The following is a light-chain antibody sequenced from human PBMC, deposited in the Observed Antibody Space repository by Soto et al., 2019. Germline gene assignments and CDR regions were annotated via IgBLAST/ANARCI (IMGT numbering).Light chain of an antibody. V-gene: IGKV1-39*01. J-gene: IGKJ1*01. CDR2: AAS. CDR3: QQSYSTPWT. CDR1: QSIVTY. Sequence: DIQMTQSPSSLSASVGDRVTITCRASQSIVTYLNWYQQKPEKAPKLLIYAASSLQSGVPSRFSGSGSGTDFTLTISSPQPEDFATYYCQQSYSTPWTFGQGTKVDIK.